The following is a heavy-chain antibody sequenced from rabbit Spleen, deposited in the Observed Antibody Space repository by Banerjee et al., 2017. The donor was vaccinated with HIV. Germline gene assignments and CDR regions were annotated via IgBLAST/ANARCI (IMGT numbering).Heavy chain of an antibody. CDR3: ARNYVNAFDP. V-gene: IGHV1S45*01. CDR1: GFSFSNKAV. CDR2: VYGGDGVST. J-gene: IGHJ2*01. Sequence: QEQLVESGGGLVRPEGSLKLSCTASGFSFSNKAVMCRVRQAPGKGLEWIACVYGGDGVSTAYASWAKGRFIISKTSSTTVTLQMTSLTAADTATYFCARNYVNAFDPWGQGTLVTVS. D-gene: IGHD1-1*01.